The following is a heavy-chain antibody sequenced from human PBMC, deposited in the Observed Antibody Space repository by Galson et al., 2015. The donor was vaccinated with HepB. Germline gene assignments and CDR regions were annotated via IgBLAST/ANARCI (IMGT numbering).Heavy chain of an antibody. Sequence: SLRLSCAASGFTFSSYAIHWVRQAPGKGLEWVGVISYDGSNKYYADSVKGRFTISRDNSKNTLYLQMNSLRAEDMAVYYCAKEREPRGPFDYWGQGTLVTVSS. CDR3: AKEREPRGPFDY. V-gene: IGHV3-30*04. CDR2: ISYDGSNK. D-gene: IGHD1-26*01. J-gene: IGHJ4*02. CDR1: GFTFSSYA.